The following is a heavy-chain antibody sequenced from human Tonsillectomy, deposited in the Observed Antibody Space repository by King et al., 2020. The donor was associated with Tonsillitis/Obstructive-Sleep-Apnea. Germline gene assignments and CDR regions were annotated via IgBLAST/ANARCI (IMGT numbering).Heavy chain of an antibody. Sequence: VQLVESGGGLVQPGGSLRLSCAASGFTFSSYSMNWVRQAPGKGLEWVSYISSSSSTIYYAGSVKGRFTISRDKAKNSLYLQMNSLRDEDTAVYYCARDIGGNGGYYYYYMDVWGKGTTVTVSS. J-gene: IGHJ6*03. CDR3: ARDIGGNGGYYYYYMDV. D-gene: IGHD3-16*01. V-gene: IGHV3-48*02. CDR1: GFTFSSYS. CDR2: ISSSSSTI.